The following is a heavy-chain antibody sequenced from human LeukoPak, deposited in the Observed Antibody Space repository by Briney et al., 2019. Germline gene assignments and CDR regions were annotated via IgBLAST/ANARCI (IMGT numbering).Heavy chain of an antibody. CDR3: ARDSRGAYCGGDSYLDAFDI. CDR1: GYTFTSYA. J-gene: IGHJ3*02. Sequence: ASVKVSCKASGYTFTSYAMHWVRQAPGQRLEWMGWINAGNGNTKYSQKFQGRVTITRDTSASTAYMELSSLRSEDTAVYYCARDSRGAYCGGDSYLDAFDIWGQGTMVTVSS. CDR2: INAGNGNT. V-gene: IGHV1-3*01. D-gene: IGHD2-21*02.